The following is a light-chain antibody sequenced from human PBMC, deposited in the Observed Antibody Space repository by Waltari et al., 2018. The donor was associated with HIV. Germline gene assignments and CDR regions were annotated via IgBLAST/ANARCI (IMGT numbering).Light chain of an antibody. V-gene: IGLV3-9*02. CDR1: NIGYKS. Sequence: SYELTQPLSVSVALGQTARITCGGKNIGYKSVHWYQQKTGQAPVLVIYTDKYRPSGMPERFSGSKAGNTATLTITGAQAGDEADYFCQVWDTTTVFGGGTNLTVL. J-gene: IGLJ2*01. CDR2: TDK. CDR3: QVWDTTTV.